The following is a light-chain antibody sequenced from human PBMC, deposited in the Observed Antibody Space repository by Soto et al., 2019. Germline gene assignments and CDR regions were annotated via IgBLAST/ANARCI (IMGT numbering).Light chain of an antibody. CDR3: QQYGNSPLVT. V-gene: IGKV3-20*01. Sequence: EIVLTQSPGTLSLSPGERATLSCRASQSVSSSYLAWYQQKPGQAPSLLIYGTSSRATGIPDRFSGSGSGTDFTLTISRLKPEDFAVYYCQQYGNSPLVTFGQGTRLEIK. J-gene: IGKJ5*01. CDR2: GTS. CDR1: QSVSSSY.